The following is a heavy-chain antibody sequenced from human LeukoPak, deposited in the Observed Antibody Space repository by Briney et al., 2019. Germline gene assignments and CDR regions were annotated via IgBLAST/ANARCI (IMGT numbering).Heavy chain of an antibody. CDR2: IIPIFGTA. V-gene: IGHV1-69*13. Sequence: GASVKVSCKASGGTFSSYAISWVRQAPGQGLEWMGGIIPIFGTANYAQKFQGRVTITADESTSTAYMELRSLRSDDTAVYYCASSGYNPFMTFDIWGQGTMVTVSS. J-gene: IGHJ3*02. CDR1: GGTFSSYA. CDR3: ASSGYNPFMTFDI. D-gene: IGHD3-22*01.